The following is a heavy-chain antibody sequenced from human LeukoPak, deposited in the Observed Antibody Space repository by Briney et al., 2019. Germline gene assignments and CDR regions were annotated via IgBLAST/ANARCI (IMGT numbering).Heavy chain of an antibody. V-gene: IGHV4-39*01. D-gene: IGHD2-21*01. CDR2: IYYSGST. Sequence: PSETLSLTCTVSSGSISSSSYYWGWIRQPPGKGLEWIGSIYYSGSTYYNPSLKSRVTISVDTSKNQFSLKLSSVTAADTAVYYCVVVTVDAFDIWGQGTMVTVSS. J-gene: IGHJ3*02. CDR1: SGSISSSSYY. CDR3: VVVTVDAFDI.